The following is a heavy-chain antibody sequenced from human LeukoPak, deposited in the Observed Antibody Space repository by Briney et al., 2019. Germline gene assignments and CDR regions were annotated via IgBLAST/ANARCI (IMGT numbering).Heavy chain of an antibody. CDR1: EFSVGSNY. V-gene: IGHV3-66*01. D-gene: IGHD3-16*01. CDR3: ARGWGWFDY. J-gene: IGHJ4*02. Sequence: GGSLRLSCAASEFSVGSNYMTWVRQAPGKGLEWVSLIYSGGSTYYADSVKGRFTISRDNSKNTLYLQMNSLRAEDTAVYYCARGWGWFDYWGQGTLVTVSS. CDR2: IYSGGST.